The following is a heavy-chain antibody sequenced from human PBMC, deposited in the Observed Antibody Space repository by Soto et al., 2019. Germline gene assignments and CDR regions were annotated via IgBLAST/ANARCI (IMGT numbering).Heavy chain of an antibody. J-gene: IGHJ4*01. V-gene: IGHV4-39*01. CDR3: GKRSLLVAQT. CDR2: IDNGGNT. D-gene: IGHD2-21*01. Sequence: LSLTRTVSGRTFSINADFWYLAWIRQPPGKGLEWIGSIDNGGNTYYNPPLKSRVIISAYTSMNQFSLGLNSVTAADTAVYYCGKRSLLVAQTWGHGILVTVSS. CDR1: GRTFSINADF.